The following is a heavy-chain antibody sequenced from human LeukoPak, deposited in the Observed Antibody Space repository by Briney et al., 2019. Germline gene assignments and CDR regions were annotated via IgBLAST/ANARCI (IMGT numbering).Heavy chain of an antibody. Sequence: GESLKISCKGSGYSFTNYWIGWVRQMPGKGLEWMGIIHPGDSDSRYSPSFQGQVTMSADKSISTAYLQWSGLKASDTAMYYCARGDGYCSSTSCYAPFDYWGQGTLVTVSS. CDR2: IHPGDSDS. D-gene: IGHD2-2*01. V-gene: IGHV5-51*01. J-gene: IGHJ4*02. CDR3: ARGDGYCSSTSCYAPFDY. CDR1: GYSFTNYW.